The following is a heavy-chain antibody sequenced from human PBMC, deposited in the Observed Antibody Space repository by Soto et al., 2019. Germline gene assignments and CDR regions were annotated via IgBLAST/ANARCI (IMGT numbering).Heavy chain of an antibody. D-gene: IGHD3-22*01. Sequence: QVQLVESGGGVVQPGRSLRLSCAASGFTFSSYGMHWVRQAPGKGLEWVAVIWYDGSNKYYADSLKGRFTISRDNSKKTLYLQVNSLRAEATAVYFCVRDEYDSSGYYYVDYWGQGTLVTVSA. V-gene: IGHV3-33*01. J-gene: IGHJ4*02. CDR3: VRDEYDSSGYYYVDY. CDR1: GFTFSSYG. CDR2: IWYDGSNK.